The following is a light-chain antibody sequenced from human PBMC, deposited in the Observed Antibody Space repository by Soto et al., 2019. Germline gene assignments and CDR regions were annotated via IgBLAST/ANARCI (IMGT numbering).Light chain of an antibody. Sequence: QSALIQPASVSGSPGQSITISCTGTTSDVGGYNHVSWFQHHPGKVPKLMIYDVNNRPSGVSNRFYGSKSGNTASLTISGLQAEDEADYYCSSYTNTNTLVFGGGTQLTVL. V-gene: IGLV2-14*03. J-gene: IGLJ2*01. CDR1: TSDVGGYNH. CDR2: DVN. CDR3: SSYTNTNTLV.